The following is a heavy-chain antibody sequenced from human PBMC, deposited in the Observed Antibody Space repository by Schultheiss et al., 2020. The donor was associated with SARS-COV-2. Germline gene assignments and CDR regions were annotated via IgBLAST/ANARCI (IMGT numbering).Heavy chain of an antibody. CDR3: AREDRRNPLIDGTSVGHY. D-gene: IGHD1-14*01. CDR1: GFTFNHYW. CDR2: INGDGTNT. Sequence: GGSLRLSCAASGFTFNHYWMHWVRQAPGKGLVWVSQINGDGTNTVYAHSVKGRVIISRDNAKNTLYLQINSLRAEDTGLYYCAREDRRNPLIDGTSVGHYWGQGTLVTVSS. J-gene: IGHJ4*02. V-gene: IGHV3-74*01.